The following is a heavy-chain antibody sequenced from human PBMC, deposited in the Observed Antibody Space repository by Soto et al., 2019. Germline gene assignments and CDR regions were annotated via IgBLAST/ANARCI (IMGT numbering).Heavy chain of an antibody. CDR3: AIGGGQIYYSGMDV. Sequence: PGGSLRLSCAASGFTFSSYAMSWVRQAPGKGLEWVSAISGSGGSTYYADSVKGRFTISRDNSKNTLFLHLNSLSAGDTAVYYCAIGGGQIYYSGMDVWGQATTVT. D-gene: IGHD3-3*01. CDR1: GFTFSSYA. V-gene: IGHV3-23*01. J-gene: IGHJ6*02. CDR2: ISGSGGST.